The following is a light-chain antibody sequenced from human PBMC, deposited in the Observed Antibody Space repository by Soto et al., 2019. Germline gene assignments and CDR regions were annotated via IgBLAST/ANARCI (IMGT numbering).Light chain of an antibody. V-gene: IGLV2-8*01. Sequence: QSVLTQPPSASGSPGQSVTISCTGTSSDVGGYNYVSWYQQHPGKAPKLMIYEVSKRPSGVPDRFSGSKSGNTSSLTVAVHQAEDEADYYCSSYAGSNNWVFGGGTKLTVL. CDR2: EVS. J-gene: IGLJ3*02. CDR3: SSYAGSNNWV. CDR1: SSDVGGYNY.